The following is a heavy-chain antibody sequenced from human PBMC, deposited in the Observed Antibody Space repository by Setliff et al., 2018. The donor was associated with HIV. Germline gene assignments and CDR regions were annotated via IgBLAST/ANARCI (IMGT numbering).Heavy chain of an antibody. CDR2: IYYSGST. CDR3: ARLSGGMVPNY. D-gene: IGHD3-10*01. CDR1: GYSISSSHW. J-gene: IGHJ4*02. V-gene: IGHV4-28*01. Sequence: LSLTCAVSGYSISSSHWWGWIRQPPGKGLGWIGYIYYSGSTNYNPSLKSRATMSVDTSNNRFSLKLSSVTAADTAVYYCARLSGGMVPNYWGQGTLVTVSS.